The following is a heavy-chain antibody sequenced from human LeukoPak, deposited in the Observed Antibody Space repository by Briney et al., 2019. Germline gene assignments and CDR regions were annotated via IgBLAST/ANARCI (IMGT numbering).Heavy chain of an antibody. V-gene: IGHV4-39*01. CDR1: GGGSISSSNHY. CDR3: ARVSWNY. J-gene: IGHJ4*02. D-gene: IGHD5-12*01. Sequence: SETLSLTCTVSGGGSISSSNHYWGWIRQPPGKGLEWIGSINYSGSTQYNPSLKSRVTISADTSKDQFSLKLSSVTAADTAVYYCARVSWNYWGQGTLVTVSS. CDR2: INYSGST.